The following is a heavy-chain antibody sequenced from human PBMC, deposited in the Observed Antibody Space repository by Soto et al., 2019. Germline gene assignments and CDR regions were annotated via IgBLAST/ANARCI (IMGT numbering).Heavy chain of an antibody. J-gene: IGHJ4*02. V-gene: IGHV4-39*07. CDR3: ARGAAPRALQEYSSSSKSYFDY. Sequence: PSETLSLTCTVSGGSISSGDYYCSWIRQPPGKGLEWIGEIHHSRCTNYNPSLKSRVTISVDTSKNQFSLKLSSVTAADTAVYYCARGAAPRALQEYSSSSKSYFDYWGQGTLVTVSS. CDR1: GGSISSGDYY. CDR2: IHHSRCT. D-gene: IGHD6-13*01.